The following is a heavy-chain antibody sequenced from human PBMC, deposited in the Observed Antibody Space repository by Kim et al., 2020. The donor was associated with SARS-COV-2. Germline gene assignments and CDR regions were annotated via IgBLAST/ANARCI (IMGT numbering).Heavy chain of an antibody. J-gene: IGHJ4*02. Sequence: VKGRCTISRDNAKHSLYLQMNSLRAEDTAVYYCARDARPYCSGGSCYSGYWGQGTLVTVSS. V-gene: IGHV3-21*01. D-gene: IGHD2-15*01. CDR3: ARDARPYCSGGSCYSGY.